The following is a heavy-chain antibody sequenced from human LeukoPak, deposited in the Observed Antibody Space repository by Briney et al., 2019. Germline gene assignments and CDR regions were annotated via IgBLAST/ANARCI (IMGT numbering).Heavy chain of an antibody. D-gene: IGHD2-15*01. CDR2: VSAYADDT. CDR3: ARDCIGCHGFDY. J-gene: IGHJ4*02. CDR1: GYTFISYG. Sequence: AASVKVSCKASGYTFISYGISWVRQAPGQGLEWMGWVSAYADDTNYVQKFQGRVTMTTDTSTSTAYMELRNLGFDDTAVYYCARDCIGCHGFDYWGQGTLVTVSS. V-gene: IGHV1-18*01.